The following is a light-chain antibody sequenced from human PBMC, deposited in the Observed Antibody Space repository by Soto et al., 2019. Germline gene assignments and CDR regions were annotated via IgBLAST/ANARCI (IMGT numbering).Light chain of an antibody. V-gene: IGLV1-47*01. CDR2: RNN. Sequence: QSVLTQPPSASGTPGKRVTISCSGSSSNIGSNYVYWYQQLPGTAPKLLIYRNNQRPSGVPDRFSGSKSGTSASLAISGLRSEDEADYYCAAWDDSLSVHVVFGGGTKLPVL. J-gene: IGLJ2*01. CDR1: SSNIGSNY. CDR3: AAWDDSLSVHVV.